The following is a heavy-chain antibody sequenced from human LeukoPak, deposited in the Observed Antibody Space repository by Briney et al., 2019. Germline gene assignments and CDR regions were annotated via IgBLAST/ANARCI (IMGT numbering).Heavy chain of an antibody. J-gene: IGHJ6*03. CDR3: ARRPRKPYYYDSSGYYYYYYMDV. CDR1: GGSFSGYY. CDR2: INHSGST. V-gene: IGHV4-34*01. D-gene: IGHD3-22*01. Sequence: SETLSLTCAVYGGSFSGYYWSWIRQSPGKGLEWIGEINHSGSTNYNPSLKSRVTISVDTSKNQFSLKLSSVTAADTAVYYCARRPRKPYYYDSSGYYYYYYMDVWGKGTTVTVSS.